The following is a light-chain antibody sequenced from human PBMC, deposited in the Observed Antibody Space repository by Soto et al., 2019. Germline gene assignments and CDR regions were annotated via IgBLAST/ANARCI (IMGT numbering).Light chain of an antibody. CDR1: QSVSSN. CDR3: QQYNNWPPLVRT. V-gene: IGKV3-15*01. J-gene: IGKJ1*01. CDR2: GAP. Sequence: EIVMTQSPATLSVSPGERATLSCRASQSVSSNLAWYQQKPGQAPRLLIYGAPTRATGIPARFSGSGSGTEFTLTISSLQSEDFAVYYCQQYNNWPPLVRTFGQGTKVEIK.